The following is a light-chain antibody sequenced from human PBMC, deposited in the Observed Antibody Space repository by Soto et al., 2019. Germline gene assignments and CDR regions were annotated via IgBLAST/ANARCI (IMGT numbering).Light chain of an antibody. CDR1: SSNVGAGYD. CDR3: QSYDRSLSGAV. J-gene: IGLJ2*01. CDR2: SNN. V-gene: IGLV1-40*01. Sequence: QSVLTQPPSVSGAPGQRVTISCTGSSSNVGAGYDVHWYQQLPGSAPKLLIYSNNNRPSGVPDRFSGSKSDTSASLDITGLQAEDEADYYCQSYDRSLSGAVFGGGTKLTVL.